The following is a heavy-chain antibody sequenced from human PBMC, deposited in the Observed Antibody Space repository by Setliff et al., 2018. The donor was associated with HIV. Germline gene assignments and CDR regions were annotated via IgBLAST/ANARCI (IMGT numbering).Heavy chain of an antibody. J-gene: IGHJ5*02. D-gene: IGHD6-25*01. CDR1: GYSLTELS. Sequence: GASVKVSCKVSGYSLTELSMHWVRQAPGKGLEWMGGSDPDDGETVYAQQFQGRVTMTEDTSTDTAYMELTSLRSEDTAMYYCAPVSSGWFDPWGQGTLVTVSS. CDR2: SDPDDGET. CDR3: APVSSGWFDP. V-gene: IGHV1-24*01.